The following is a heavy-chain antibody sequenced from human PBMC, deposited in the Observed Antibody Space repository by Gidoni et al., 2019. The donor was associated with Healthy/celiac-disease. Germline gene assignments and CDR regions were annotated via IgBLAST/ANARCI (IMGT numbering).Heavy chain of an antibody. CDR3: AKILPLGFLEGNGVYPDYYMDV. Sequence: EVQLLETGGGLVQPGGSLILSCADTGFTFSNNAMSWVRQAPGKGLEWVSAIRGSGGSTYYADSVEGRFTISRDNSKNTLYLQMNSLRAEDTAVYYCAKILPLGFLEGNGVYPDYYMDVWGKGTTVTVSS. CDR1: GFTFSNNA. CDR2: IRGSGGST. V-gene: IGHV3-23*01. D-gene: IGHD3-3*01. J-gene: IGHJ6*03.